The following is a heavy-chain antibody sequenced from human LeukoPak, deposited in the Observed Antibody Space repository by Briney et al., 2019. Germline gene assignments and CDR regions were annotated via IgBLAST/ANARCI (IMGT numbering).Heavy chain of an antibody. V-gene: IGHV4-59*01. CDR1: GGSTSSYY. CDR3: ARGSGLDY. Sequence: PSETLSLTCTVSGGSTSSYYWSWIRQPPGKGLEWIGYIYYSGSTNYNPSLKSRVTISVDTSKNQFSLKLSSVTAADTAVYYCARGSGLDYWGQGTLVTVSS. D-gene: IGHD3-3*01. J-gene: IGHJ4*02. CDR2: IYYSGST.